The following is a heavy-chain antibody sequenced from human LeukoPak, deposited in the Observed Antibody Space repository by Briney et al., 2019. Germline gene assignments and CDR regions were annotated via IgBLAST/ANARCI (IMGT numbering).Heavy chain of an antibody. CDR1: GYTFTGYY. Sequence: ASVKVSCKASGYTFTGYYMHWVRQAPGQGLEWMGWINPNSGGTNYAQKFQGWVTMTRDTSISTAYMELSRLRSDDTAVYYCARDRGSGWYSAPFDYWGQGTLVTVSS. CDR2: INPNSGGT. V-gene: IGHV1-2*04. D-gene: IGHD6-19*01. J-gene: IGHJ4*02. CDR3: ARDRGSGWYSAPFDY.